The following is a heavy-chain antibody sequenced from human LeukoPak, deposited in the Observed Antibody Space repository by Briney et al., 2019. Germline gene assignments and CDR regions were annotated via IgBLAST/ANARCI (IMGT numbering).Heavy chain of an antibody. D-gene: IGHD3-22*01. CDR3: AKGSHYYYDSSGYSLGYFDY. CDR2: ISYDGSNK. J-gene: IGHJ4*02. V-gene: IGHV3-30*18. Sequence: GGSLRLSCEASRFKFSSYGMHWVRQAPGKGLEWVAVISYDGSNKYYADSVKGRFTISRDNSKNTLYLQMNSLRAEDTAVYYCAKGSHYYYDSSGYSLGYFDYWGQGTLVTVSS. CDR1: RFKFSSYG.